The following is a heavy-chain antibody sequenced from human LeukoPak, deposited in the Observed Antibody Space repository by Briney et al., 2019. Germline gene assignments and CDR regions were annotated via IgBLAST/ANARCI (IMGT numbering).Heavy chain of an antibody. CDR3: TVAGTGMLDY. J-gene: IGHJ4*02. V-gene: IGHV1-69*04. Sequence: GGSVKVSCKASGGTFSSYAISWVRQAPGQGLEWMGRIIPIFGIANYAQKFQGRVTITADKSTSTAYMELSSLRSEDTAVYCCTVAGTGMLDYWGQGTLVTVSS. CDR1: GGTFSSYA. CDR2: IIPIFGIA. D-gene: IGHD6-19*01.